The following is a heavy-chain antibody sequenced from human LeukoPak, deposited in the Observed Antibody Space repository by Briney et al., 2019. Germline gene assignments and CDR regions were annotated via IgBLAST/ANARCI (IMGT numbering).Heavy chain of an antibody. J-gene: IGHJ6*02. CDR3: AKRATGSGNTFYYAVDV. Sequence: GGSLRLSCAASGFTFSSYAITWVRQAPGKGLEWVSAISGSGGSTYYADSVKGRFTVSRDNSRNTLYLQMNSLRAEDTAVYYCAKRATGSGNTFYYAVDVWGQGTTVTVSS. CDR2: ISGSGGST. CDR1: GFTFSSYA. V-gene: IGHV3-23*01. D-gene: IGHD3-10*01.